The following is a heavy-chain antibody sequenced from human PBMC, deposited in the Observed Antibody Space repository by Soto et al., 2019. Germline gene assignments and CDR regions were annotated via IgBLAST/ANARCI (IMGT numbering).Heavy chain of an antibody. CDR1: GYTFSGYY. D-gene: IGHD1-1*01. Sequence: ASVKVSCKTSGYTFSGYYMNGLRQAPGQGLEWMVCINPNSGDTYYAQNFQCRVAMTRDTCFVTAYRELSRLRYDDTAVYYCARKDGYNLFDYWG. J-gene: IGHJ4*01. V-gene: IGHV1-2*02. CDR3: ARKDGYNLFDY. CDR2: INPNSGDT.